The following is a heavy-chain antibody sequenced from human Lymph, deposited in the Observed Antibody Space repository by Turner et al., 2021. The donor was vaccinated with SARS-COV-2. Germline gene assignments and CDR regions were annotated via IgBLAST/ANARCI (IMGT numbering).Heavy chain of an antibody. V-gene: IGHV3-23*01. CDR3: AKDRVVPPAIWNYYYYYGMDV. J-gene: IGHJ6*02. CDR2: ISGSGGST. CDR1: GFPFNRYG. D-gene: IGHD2-2*02. Sequence: EVQLLESGGGLVQPGGSLRLSCAASGFPFNRYGMSWVCQAPGKGLEWVSVISGSGGSTYYADSVKGRFTISRDNSKNTLYLQMNSLRAEDTAVYYCAKDRVVPPAIWNYYYYYGMDVWGQGTTVTVSS.